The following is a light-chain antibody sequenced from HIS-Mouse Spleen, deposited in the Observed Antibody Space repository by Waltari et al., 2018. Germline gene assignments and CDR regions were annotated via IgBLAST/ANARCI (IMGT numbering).Light chain of an antibody. V-gene: IGLV2-23*01. CDR2: EGS. J-gene: IGLJ2*01. CDR3: CSYAGSSTVV. Sequence: QSALTQPASVSGSPGQSITISCTGTSTDVGSYNLFSGYQQHPGKAPKLMIYEGSKRPSGVSNRFYGSKSGNTAYLTISGLQAEDEADYYCCSYAGSSTVVFGGGTKLTVL. CDR1: STDVGSYNL.